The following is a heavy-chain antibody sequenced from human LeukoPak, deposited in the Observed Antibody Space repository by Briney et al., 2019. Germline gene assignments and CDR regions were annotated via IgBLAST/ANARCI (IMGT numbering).Heavy chain of an antibody. D-gene: IGHD3-3*01. J-gene: IGHJ6*02. CDR3: ARIKHYDFWSGYYYYYYGVDV. V-gene: IGHV4-39*01. Sequence: PSETLSLTCTVSGGSISSSSYYWGWIRQPPGKGLEWIGSIYYSGSTYYSPSLKSRVTISVDTSKNQFSLKLSSVTAADTAVYYCARIKHYDFWSGYYYYYYGVDVWGQGTTVTVSS. CDR1: GGSISSSSYY. CDR2: IYYSGST.